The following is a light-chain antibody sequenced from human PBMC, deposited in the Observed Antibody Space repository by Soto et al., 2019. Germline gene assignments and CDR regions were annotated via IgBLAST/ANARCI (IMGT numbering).Light chain of an antibody. Sequence: VLTQPPSVSGSPGQPVTISCRASQSVSNNLVWYQQKPGQAPRLLMYGSSIRATGIPARFSGSGSGTEFTLTISSLQSEDFAVYYCQQHNNWPPITFGQGTRLESK. CDR1: QSVSNN. CDR2: GSS. J-gene: IGKJ5*01. CDR3: QQHNNWPPIT. V-gene: IGKV3-15*01.